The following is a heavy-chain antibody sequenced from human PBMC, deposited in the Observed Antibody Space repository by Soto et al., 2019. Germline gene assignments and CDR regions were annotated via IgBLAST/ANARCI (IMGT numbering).Heavy chain of an antibody. CDR3: ARHGTYYYDSAGYYFFDY. D-gene: IGHD3-22*01. CDR2: VYYTWTT. V-gene: IGHV4-39*01. CDR1: GDTISTGGYS. Sequence: SETLSLTCAVSGDTISTGGYSWAWIRQPPEKRQEWIGSVYYTWTTYYNTSLKSRVTISVDTSKNQFSLKLSSVTAADTAVYYCARHGTYYYDSAGYYFFDYWGQGTLVTVSS. J-gene: IGHJ4*02.